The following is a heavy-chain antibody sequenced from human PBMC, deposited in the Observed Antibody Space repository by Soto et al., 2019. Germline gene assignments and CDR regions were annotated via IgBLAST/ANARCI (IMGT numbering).Heavy chain of an antibody. J-gene: IGHJ4*02. CDR2: ISGSGANT. CDR1: GYIFSNYA. Sequence: EVQLLESGGGLVQPGGSLRLSCAASGYIFSNYAMAWFRQAPGLGLEWVSAISGSGANTRYSDSVKGRVIISRDNSKNTLYLQMNSLTAEDTAVYYCVKDPNGDYLGAFDSWGQGTLVTVSS. CDR3: VKDPNGDYLGAFDS. V-gene: IGHV3-23*01. D-gene: IGHD4-17*01.